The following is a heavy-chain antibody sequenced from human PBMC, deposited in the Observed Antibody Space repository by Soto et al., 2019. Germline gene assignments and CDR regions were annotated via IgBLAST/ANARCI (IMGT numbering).Heavy chain of an antibody. CDR1: GGSISSYY. D-gene: IGHD2-2*01. V-gene: IGHV4-59*08. CDR2: IYYSGST. J-gene: IGHJ6*03. Sequence: QVQLQESGPGLVKPSETLSLTCTVSGGSISSYYWNWIRQPPGKGLEWIGYIYYSGSTTYNPSLKSRVTISADTSKNQLSLNLSSVTAADTALYYCARHRAFCSGKSCALGYYYYVDVWGIGTTVTVSS. CDR3: ARHRAFCSGKSCALGYYYYVDV.